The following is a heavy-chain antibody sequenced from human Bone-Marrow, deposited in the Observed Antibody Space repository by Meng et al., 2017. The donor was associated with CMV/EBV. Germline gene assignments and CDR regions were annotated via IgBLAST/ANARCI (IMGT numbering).Heavy chain of an antibody. D-gene: IGHD3-3*01. V-gene: IGHV1-69*05. Sequence: TFSSYAISWVRQAPGQGLEWMGGIILIFGIANYAQKFQGRVTITTDESTSTAYMELSSLRSEDTAVYYCARMGDFWSGLEFSNWFDPWGQGTLVTVSS. CDR3: ARMGDFWSGLEFSNWFDP. J-gene: IGHJ5*02. CDR1: TFSSYA. CDR2: IILIFGIA.